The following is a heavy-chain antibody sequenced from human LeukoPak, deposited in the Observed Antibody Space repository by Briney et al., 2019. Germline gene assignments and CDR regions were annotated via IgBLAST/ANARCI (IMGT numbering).Heavy chain of an antibody. J-gene: IGHJ4*02. V-gene: IGHV1-2*02. CDR3: AKEARGSGTYYSDY. CDR2: INPNSGGT. CDR1: GYTFTGYY. D-gene: IGHD3-10*01. Sequence: GASVKVSCKASGYTFTGYYMHWVRQAPGQGLEWMGWINPNSGGTNYAQKFQGRVTMTRDTSISTAYMELSRLRSDDTAVYYCAKEARGSGTYYSDYWGQGTLVTVSS.